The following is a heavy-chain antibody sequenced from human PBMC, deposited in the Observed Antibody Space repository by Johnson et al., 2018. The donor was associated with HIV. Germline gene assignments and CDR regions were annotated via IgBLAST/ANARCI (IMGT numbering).Heavy chain of an antibody. CDR3: AKAMSPMVRGNI. CDR2: ISFDGNLK. V-gene: IGHV3-33*03. D-gene: IGHD3-10*01. Sequence: VQLVESGGGLVQPGKSLPLSCVASGLSFSNFGIHWVRQAPGKGPEWVAVISFDGNLKNYADSVKGRFTISRDNAKNTLYLQMNSLRAEDTAVYYCAKAMSPMVRGNIWGQGTMVTVSS. J-gene: IGHJ3*02. CDR1: GLSFSNFG.